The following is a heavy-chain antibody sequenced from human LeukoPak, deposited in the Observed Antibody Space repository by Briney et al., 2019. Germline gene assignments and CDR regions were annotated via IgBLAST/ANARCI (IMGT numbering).Heavy chain of an antibody. Sequence: PSETLSLTCAVSGGSISSGGYSWSWIRQPPGKGLEWIGYIYHSGSTYYNPSLKSRVTISVDRSKSQFSLKLSSVTAADTAVYYCARGGLNFDYWGQGTLVTVSS. CDR3: ARGGLNFDY. V-gene: IGHV4-30-2*01. CDR2: IYHSGST. J-gene: IGHJ4*02. CDR1: GGSISSGGYS.